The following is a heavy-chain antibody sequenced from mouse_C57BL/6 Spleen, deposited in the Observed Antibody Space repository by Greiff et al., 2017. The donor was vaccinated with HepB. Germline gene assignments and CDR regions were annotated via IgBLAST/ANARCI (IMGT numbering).Heavy chain of an antibody. CDR1: GYTFTDYY. V-gene: IGHV1-26*01. CDR3: ARWAVVADY. CDR2: INPNNGGT. D-gene: IGHD1-1*01. J-gene: IGHJ2*01. Sequence: VQLQQSGPELVKPGASVKISCKASGYTFTDYYMNWVKQSHGKSLEWIGDINPNNGGTSYNQKFKGKATLTVDKSSSTAYMELRSLTSEDSAVYDCARWAVVADYWGQGTTLTVSS.